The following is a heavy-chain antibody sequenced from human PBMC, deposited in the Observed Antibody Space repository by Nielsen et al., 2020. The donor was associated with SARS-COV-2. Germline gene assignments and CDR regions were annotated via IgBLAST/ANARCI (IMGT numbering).Heavy chain of an antibody. V-gene: IGHV4-59*08. CDR2: IYYSGST. D-gene: IGHD4-17*01. CDR1: GGSISSYY. J-gene: IGHJ4*02. CDR3: ARRDDTVTEY. Sequence: SETLSLTCTVSGGSISSYYWSWIRQPPGKGLEWIGYIYYSGSTNYNPSLKSRVTISVDTSKNQFSLKLSSVTAADTAVYYCARRDDTVTEYWGQGTLVTVSS.